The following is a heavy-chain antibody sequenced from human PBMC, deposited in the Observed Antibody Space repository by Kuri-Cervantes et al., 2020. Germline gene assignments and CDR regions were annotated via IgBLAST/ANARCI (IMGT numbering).Heavy chain of an antibody. CDR2: ISAYNGNT. Sequence: ASVKVSCKTSGYTFTTYGVHWVRQAPGQGLEWMGWISAYNGNTNYAQKLQGRVTLTTDTSTSTAYMELRSLRSDDTAGYYCATAPRDYDASGHTSYWGQGTLVTVSS. D-gene: IGHD3-22*01. V-gene: IGHV1-18*01. CDR3: ATAPRDYDASGHTSY. J-gene: IGHJ4*02. CDR1: GYTFTTYG.